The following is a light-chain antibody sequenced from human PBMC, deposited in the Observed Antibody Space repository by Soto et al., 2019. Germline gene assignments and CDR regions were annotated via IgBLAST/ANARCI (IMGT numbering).Light chain of an antibody. J-gene: IGKJ4*01. Sequence: DIVMRQSAVNLAVSAGERGTLSCSASQSVSHYLAWFQQKPGQAPRLLIYAASTMHTGVPARFSGSGSGTEFTLTISSLQPEDFAVYYCQQHNNYPLTFGQGTKVDI. CDR1: QSVSHY. CDR3: QQHNNYPLT. V-gene: IGKV3D-15*01. CDR2: AAS.